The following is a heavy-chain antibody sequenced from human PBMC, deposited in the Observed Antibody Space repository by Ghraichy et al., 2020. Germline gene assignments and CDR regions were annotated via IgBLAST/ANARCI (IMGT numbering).Heavy chain of an antibody. V-gene: IGHV4-34*01. Sequence: SETLSLTCAVYGGSFSGYYWSWIRQPPGKGLEWIGEINHSGSTNYNPSLKSRGTISVGTSKNQFSLKLSSVTAADTAVYYCARGGVVPAANDYFYYYGLDVWGQGTPVTVSS. D-gene: IGHD2-2*01. CDR3: ARGGVVPAANDYFYYYGLDV. CDR1: GGSFSGYY. J-gene: IGHJ6*02. CDR2: INHSGST.